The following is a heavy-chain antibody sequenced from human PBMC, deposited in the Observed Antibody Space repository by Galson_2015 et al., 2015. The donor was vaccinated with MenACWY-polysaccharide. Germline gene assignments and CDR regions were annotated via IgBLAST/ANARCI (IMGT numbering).Heavy chain of an antibody. CDR1: GYTFTSYG. V-gene: IGHV1-18*01. CDR2: ISAYNGNT. Sequence: SVKVSCKASGYTFTSYGISWVRQAPGQGLEWMGWISAYNGNTNYAQKLQGRVTMTTDTSTSTAYMELRSLRSDDTAVYYCARSMGIVATTTVDFGWFDPWGQGTLVTVSS. D-gene: IGHD5-12*01. CDR3: ARSMGIVATTTVDFGWFDP. J-gene: IGHJ5*02.